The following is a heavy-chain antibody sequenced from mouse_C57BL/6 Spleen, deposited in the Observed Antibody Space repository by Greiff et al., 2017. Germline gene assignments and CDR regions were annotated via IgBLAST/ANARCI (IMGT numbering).Heavy chain of an antibody. V-gene: IGHV2-2*01. Sequence: VQLQPSGPGLVQPSQSLSITCTVSGFSLTSYGVHWVRQSPGKGLEWLGVIWSGGSTDYYAAFISRLSISKDNSKSQVFFNMNSLQADDTAIYYCARPLDYDYGGYAIGYWGQGTSVTASS. CDR3: ARPLDYDYGGYAIGY. D-gene: IGHD2-4*01. J-gene: IGHJ4*01. CDR2: IWSGGST. CDR1: GFSLTSYG.